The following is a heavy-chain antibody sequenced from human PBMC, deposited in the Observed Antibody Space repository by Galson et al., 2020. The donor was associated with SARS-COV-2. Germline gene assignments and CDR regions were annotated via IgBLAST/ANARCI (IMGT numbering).Heavy chain of an antibody. D-gene: IGHD3-9*01. V-gene: IGHV4-30-4*01. J-gene: IGHJ6*02. Sequence: SQTLSLTCTVSVCSIIIFYYYFLFLLPPPFPFLSFLFSLSSLFLPSSPPSLKSRVTISVDTSKNQFSLKLSSVTAADTAVYYCARGELRYFDWLFNTKSPYGMDVWGQGTTVTVSS. CDR3: ARGELRYFDWLFNTKSPYGMDV. CDR1: VCSIIIFYYY. CDR2: LSSLFLP.